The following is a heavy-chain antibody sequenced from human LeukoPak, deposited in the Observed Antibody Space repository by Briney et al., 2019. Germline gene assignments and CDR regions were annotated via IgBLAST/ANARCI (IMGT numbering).Heavy chain of an antibody. D-gene: IGHD6-6*01. J-gene: IGHJ3*02. V-gene: IGHV3-23*01. CDR3: ARSKYSRRLVGNDAFDM. CDR1: GFTFSSYA. CDR2: ISGSGGST. Sequence: GSLRLSCAASGFTFSSYAMSWVRQAPGKGLEWVSAISGSGGSTYYADSVKGRFTISRDNSKNTLYLQMNSLRAEDTAVYYCARSKYSRRLVGNDAFDMWGQGTMVTVSS.